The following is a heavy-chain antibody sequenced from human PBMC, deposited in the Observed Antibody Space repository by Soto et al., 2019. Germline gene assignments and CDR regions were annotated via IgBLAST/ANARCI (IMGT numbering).Heavy chain of an antibody. D-gene: IGHD6-13*01. J-gene: IGHJ4*02. Sequence: EVQLVESGGGLVQPGGSMRLSCAASGFTFSTYWMTWVRQAPGKGLEWVANIKQEGTEKYYVASVKGRFTISRDNAENSLYLQMNSLRAEDTAVYYCARTYSNKPTDYWGQGTLVTVSS. CDR3: ARTYSNKPTDY. CDR2: IKQEGTEK. CDR1: GFTFSTYW. V-gene: IGHV3-7*01.